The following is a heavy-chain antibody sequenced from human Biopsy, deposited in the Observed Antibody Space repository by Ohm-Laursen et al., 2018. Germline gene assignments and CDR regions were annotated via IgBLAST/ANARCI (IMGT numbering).Heavy chain of an antibody. CDR2: VYYSGTT. V-gene: IGHV4-61*01. J-gene: IGHJ6*02. CDR3: ARDVKRYCSGTSCYSGYFGMDV. Sequence: GTLSLTCTVSGGSVSDSFHFWSWIRQPPGKGLEWIGDVYYSGTTNYNPSLKSRLTISVDTSKNQFSLNLNSVTTADTAVYFCARDVKRYCSGTSCYSGYFGMDVWGQGTTVTVS. CDR1: GGSVSDSFHF. D-gene: IGHD2-2*01.